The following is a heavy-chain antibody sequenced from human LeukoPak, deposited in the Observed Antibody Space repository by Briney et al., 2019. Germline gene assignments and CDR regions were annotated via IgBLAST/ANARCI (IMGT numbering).Heavy chain of an antibody. D-gene: IGHD3-22*01. CDR1: GFTFSSYS. J-gene: IGHJ4*02. V-gene: IGHV3-21*01. Sequence: GGSLRLSCAASGFTFSSYSVNWVRQAPGKGLEWVSSISSSSSYIYYADSVKGRFTISRDNAKNSLYLQMNSLRAEDTAVYYCARESGDVTMIVVSEGYFDYWGQGTLVTVSS. CDR2: ISSSSSYI. CDR3: ARESGDVTMIVVSEGYFDY.